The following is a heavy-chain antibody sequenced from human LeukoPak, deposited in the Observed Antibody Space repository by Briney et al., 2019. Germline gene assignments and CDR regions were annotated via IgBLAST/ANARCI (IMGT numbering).Heavy chain of an antibody. Sequence: GGSLRLSCAAPGFTVSSNYMSWVRQAPGKGLEWVSVIYSGGSTYYADSVKGRFTISRDNSKNTLYLQMNSLRAEDTAVYYCARENTMVRAFDYWGQGTLVTVSS. CDR3: ARENTMVRAFDY. D-gene: IGHD3-10*01. CDR1: GFTVSSNY. J-gene: IGHJ4*02. CDR2: IYSGGST. V-gene: IGHV3-53*01.